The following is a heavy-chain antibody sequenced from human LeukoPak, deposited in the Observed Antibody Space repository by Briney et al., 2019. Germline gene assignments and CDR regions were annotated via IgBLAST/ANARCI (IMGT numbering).Heavy chain of an antibody. CDR1: GFTFSYHW. D-gene: IGHD5-18*01. CDR3: AKDSYSKGDY. V-gene: IGHV3-7*01. Sequence: PGGSLRLSCAASGFTFSYHWMTWVRQAPGKGLEWVANIKNDGTVKNYVDSVKGRFTISRDNAKNSRYLQMNSLRAEDTGVYYCAKDSYSKGDYWGQVVLVTVSS. CDR2: IKNDGTVK. J-gene: IGHJ4*02.